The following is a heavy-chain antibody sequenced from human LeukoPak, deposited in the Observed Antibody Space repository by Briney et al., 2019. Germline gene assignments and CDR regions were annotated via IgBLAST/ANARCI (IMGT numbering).Heavy chain of an antibody. CDR1: RFTFSSYW. V-gene: IGHV3-7*03. CDR2: IKYDGSEK. Sequence: GGSLRLSCAASRFTFSSYWMNWVRQAPGKGLEWVANIKYDGSEKYYMNSVKGRFTISRDNAKNSLYLQMNSLRAEDTAVYYCARDGSLPGIYFYSWGQGTLVTVPS. CDR3: ARDGSLPGIYFYS. J-gene: IGHJ4*02. D-gene: IGHD4-17*01.